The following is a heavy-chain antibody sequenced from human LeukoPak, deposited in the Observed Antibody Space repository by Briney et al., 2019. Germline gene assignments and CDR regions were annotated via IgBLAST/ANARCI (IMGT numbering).Heavy chain of an antibody. CDR3: TRDHSGSYRFDY. CDR2: ISYDGSNK. J-gene: IGHJ4*02. CDR1: GFTFSSYG. D-gene: IGHD1-26*01. V-gene: IGHV3-30*03. Sequence: GRSLRLSCAASGFTFSSYGMHWVRQAPGKGLEWVAVISYDGSNKYYADSVKGRFTISRDNSKNTLYLQMNSLRAEDTAVYYCTRDHSGSYRFDYWGQGTLVTVSS.